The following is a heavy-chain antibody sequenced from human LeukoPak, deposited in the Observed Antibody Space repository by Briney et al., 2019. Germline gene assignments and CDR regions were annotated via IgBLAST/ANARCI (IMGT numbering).Heavy chain of an antibody. CDR3: AICQGTYGDNGNDH. CDR2: IIAMIGTA. J-gene: IGHJ4*02. CDR1: GGTFSGYA. D-gene: IGHD4-17*01. Sequence: SVKVSCKASGGTFSGYAINWVRRAPGQGLEWMGGIIAMIGTAKYAQRFQGRVTITADESTSTAYMEVSSLRSEDTAVYYCAICQGTYGDNGNDHWGQGTLVIVSS. V-gene: IGHV1-69*13.